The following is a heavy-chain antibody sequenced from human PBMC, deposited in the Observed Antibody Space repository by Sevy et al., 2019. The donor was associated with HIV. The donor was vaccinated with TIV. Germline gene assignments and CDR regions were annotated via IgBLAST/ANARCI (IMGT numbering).Heavy chain of an antibody. CDR1: GFNLSSYS. J-gene: IGHJ4*02. D-gene: IGHD6-19*01. CDR3: ARDPIVVTGTLNYFDY. V-gene: IGHV3-48*01. CDR2: ISDYSSTI. Sequence: GGSLRLSCAASGFNLSSYSMNWVRQPPGKGLEWVSYISDYSSTIYYADSVKGRFTISRDPAKKSLYPQMNSLRADDTAVYYCARDPIVVTGTLNYFDYWGQGSLVTVSS.